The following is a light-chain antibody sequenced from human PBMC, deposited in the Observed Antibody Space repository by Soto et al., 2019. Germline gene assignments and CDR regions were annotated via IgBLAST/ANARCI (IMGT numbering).Light chain of an antibody. Sequence: QSVLTQPPSASGSPGQSVTISCTGTSSDIGGYNSVSWYQQHPGKAPRLMIYEVNKRPSGVPDRFSGSKSGYTASLTVSGLQAEDEADYYCSSYAGSNNFEVVFGGGTKLTVL. V-gene: IGLV2-8*01. J-gene: IGLJ2*01. CDR3: SSYAGSNNFEVV. CDR2: EVN. CDR1: SSDIGGYNS.